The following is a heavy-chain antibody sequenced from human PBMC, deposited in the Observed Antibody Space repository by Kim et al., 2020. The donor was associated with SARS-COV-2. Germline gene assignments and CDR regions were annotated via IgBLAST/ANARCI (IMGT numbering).Heavy chain of an antibody. CDR3: ARRRIELWAGIDY. J-gene: IGHJ4*02. D-gene: IGHD5-18*01. Sequence: YNPSHKSGVTIAVDTSKNQFSLKRSSVTAADTAVYYCARRRIELWAGIDYWGQGTLVTVSS. V-gene: IGHV4-39*01.